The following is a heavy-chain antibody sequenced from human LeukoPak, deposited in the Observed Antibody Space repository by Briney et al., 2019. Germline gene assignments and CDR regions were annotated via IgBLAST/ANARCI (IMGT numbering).Heavy chain of an antibody. V-gene: IGHV3-7*01. CDR1: GFTLSSYW. CDR3: ARDLVGAPGY. D-gene: IGHD1-26*01. J-gene: IGHJ4*02. CDR2: IKQDGSEK. Sequence: GGSLRLSCAASGFTLSSYWMSWVRQAPGKGLEWVANIKQDGSEKYYVDSVKGRFTISRDNAKNSLYLQMNSLRAEDTAVYYCARDLVGAPGYWGQGTLVTVSS.